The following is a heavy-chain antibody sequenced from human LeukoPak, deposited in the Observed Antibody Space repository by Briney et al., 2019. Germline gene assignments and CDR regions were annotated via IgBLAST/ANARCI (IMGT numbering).Heavy chain of an antibody. Sequence: SETLSLTCAVYGGSFSGYYWSWIRQPPGKGLEWIGEINHSGSTNYNPSLKSRVTISVDTSKNRFSLKLSSVTAADTAVYYCARVGYCSSTSCYTGWGQGTLVTVSS. CDR2: INHSGST. CDR1: GGSFSGYY. CDR3: ARVGYCSSTSCYTG. J-gene: IGHJ4*02. V-gene: IGHV4-34*01. D-gene: IGHD2-2*02.